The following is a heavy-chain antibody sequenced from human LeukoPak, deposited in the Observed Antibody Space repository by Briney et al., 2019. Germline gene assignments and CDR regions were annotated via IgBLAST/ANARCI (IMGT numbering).Heavy chain of an antibody. J-gene: IGHJ6*02. CDR3: ARGIYYYGSGSQMDGMDV. Sequence: SETLSLTCTVSGGSISSGGYYWSWLRQHPGKGLEWIGYIYYSGSTYYNPSLKSRVTISVDTSKNQFSLKLSSVTAADTAVYYCARGIYYYGSGSQMDGMDVWGQGTTVTVSS. CDR2: IYYSGST. D-gene: IGHD3-10*01. CDR1: GGSISSGGYY. V-gene: IGHV4-31*03.